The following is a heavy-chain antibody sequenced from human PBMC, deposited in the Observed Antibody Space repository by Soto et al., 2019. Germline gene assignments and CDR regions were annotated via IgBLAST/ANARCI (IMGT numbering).Heavy chain of an antibody. V-gene: IGHV3-48*01. J-gene: IGHJ4*02. Sequence: PGGSLRLSCAASGFTFSSYSMNWVRQAPGKGLEWVSYISSSSSTIYYADSVKGRFTISRDNAKNSLYLQMNSLRAEDTAVYYCAREGYDILTGRPYFDYWGQGTLVTVSS. CDR1: GFTFSSYS. D-gene: IGHD3-9*01. CDR3: AREGYDILTGRPYFDY. CDR2: ISSSSSTI.